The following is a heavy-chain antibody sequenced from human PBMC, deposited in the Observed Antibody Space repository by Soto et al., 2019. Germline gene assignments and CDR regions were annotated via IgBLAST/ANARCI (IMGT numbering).Heavy chain of an antibody. J-gene: IGHJ5*02. Sequence: QVQLVQSGAEVKKPGASVKVSCKASGYTFTSYDIIWVRQATGQGLEWMGWMNPSTGNTDNAQKFQGRLTRTRNTSIGTAYMERSSLRFEATALYNWAIGRIAVAGGFDPLGQGPRVTVSS. CDR2: MNPSTGNT. V-gene: IGHV1-8*01. CDR1: GYTFTSYD. D-gene: IGHD6-19*01. CDR3: AIGRIAVAGGFDP.